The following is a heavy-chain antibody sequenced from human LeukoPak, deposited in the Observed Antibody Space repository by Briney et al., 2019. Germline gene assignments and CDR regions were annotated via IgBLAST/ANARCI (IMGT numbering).Heavy chain of an antibody. CDR1: GGSVNNYY. CDR2: INHRGST. CDR3: ATYSTGFDI. D-gene: IGHD6-19*01. V-gene: IGHV4-34*01. J-gene: IGHJ3*02. Sequence: SETLSLNCTVSGGSVNNYYWSWFRQPPGKGLEWIGEINHRGSTHYSPSLKSRVTISVDTSKKQFSVKLSSATAADTAVYYCATYSTGFDIWGQGTVVTVSS.